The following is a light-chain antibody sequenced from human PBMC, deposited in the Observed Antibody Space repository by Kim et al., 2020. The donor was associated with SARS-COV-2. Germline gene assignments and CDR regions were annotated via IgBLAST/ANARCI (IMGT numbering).Light chain of an antibody. CDR2: GTS. CDR3: QQYTDWPRT. Sequence: EIVMTQSPATLSMSPGERATLSCRATESINTKLAWYRQKPGQAPRLLIYGTSTRATGIPARFSGSGYGTEFTLTISSLQSEDFAIYYCQQYTDWPRTFGPGTKVDIK. CDR1: ESINTK. J-gene: IGKJ3*01. V-gene: IGKV3-15*01.